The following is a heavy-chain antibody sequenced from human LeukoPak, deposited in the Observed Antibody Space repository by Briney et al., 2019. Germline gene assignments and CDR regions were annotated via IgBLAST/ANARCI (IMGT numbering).Heavy chain of an antibody. V-gene: IGHV4-34*01. CDR3: ARTAYGGTSGDYWDY. J-gene: IGHJ4*02. D-gene: IGHD4-23*01. Sequence: SETLSLTCAVYGGSFSGYYWSWIRQPPGKGLEWIGEINHSGSTNYNPSLKSRVTISVDTSKNQFSLKLSSVTAADTAVYYCARTAYGGTSGDYWDYWGQGTLVTVSS. CDR2: INHSGST. CDR1: GGSFSGYY.